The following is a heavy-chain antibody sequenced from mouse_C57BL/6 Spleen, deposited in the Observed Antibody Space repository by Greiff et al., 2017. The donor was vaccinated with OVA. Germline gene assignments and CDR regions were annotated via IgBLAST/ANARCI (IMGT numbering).Heavy chain of an antibody. CDR2: IYPGDGDT. CDR3: ARERYDYETWFAY. V-gene: IGHV1-82*01. D-gene: IGHD2-4*01. J-gene: IGHJ3*01. Sequence: QVQLQQSGPELVKPGASVKISCKASGYAFSSSWMNWVKQRPGKGLEWIGRIYPGDGDTNYNGKFKSKATLTVDKSSSTAYMQLSSLTSEDSAVYYCARERYDYETWFAYWGQGTLVTVSA. CDR1: GYAFSSSW.